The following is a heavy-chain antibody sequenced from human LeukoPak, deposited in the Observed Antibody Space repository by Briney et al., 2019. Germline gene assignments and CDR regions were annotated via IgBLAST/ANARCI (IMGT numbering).Heavy chain of an antibody. D-gene: IGHD3-3*01. V-gene: IGHV3-23*01. Sequence: GGSLRLSCAASGFTFSSYAMSWVRQAPGKGLEWVSAISGSGGSTYYADSVKGRFTISRDNSKNTLYLQMNSLRAEDTAVYYCAKDKDDAPGYITIFGVAGFDPWGQGTLVTVSS. CDR3: AKDKDDAPGYITIFGVAGFDP. CDR2: ISGSGGST. J-gene: IGHJ5*02. CDR1: GFTFSSYA.